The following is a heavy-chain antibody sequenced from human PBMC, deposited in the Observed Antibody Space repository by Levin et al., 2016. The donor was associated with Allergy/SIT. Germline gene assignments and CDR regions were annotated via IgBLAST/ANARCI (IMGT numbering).Heavy chain of an antibody. J-gene: IGHJ6*02. CDR3: ARGGIGVGATNYYYGMDV. CDR2: INPSGGST. D-gene: IGHD1-26*01. V-gene: IGHV1-46*01. CDR1: GYTFTSYY. Sequence: ASVKVSCKASGYTFTSYYMHWVRQAPGQGLEWMGIINPSGGSTSYAQKFQGRVTTTRDTSTSTVYMELSSLRSEDTAVYYCARGGIGVGATNYYYGMDVWGQGTTVTVSS.